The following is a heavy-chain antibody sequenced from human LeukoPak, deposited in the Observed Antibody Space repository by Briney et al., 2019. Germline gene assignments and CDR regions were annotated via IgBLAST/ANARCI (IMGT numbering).Heavy chain of an antibody. CDR3: ARSYPQLDSLDY. D-gene: IGHD2-15*01. J-gene: IGHJ4*02. V-gene: IGHV4-4*07. Sequence: SETLSLTCTVSGGSISSYYWSWIRQPAGKGLEWIGRIYTSGSTNYNPSLKSRVTISVDTSKNQFFLKLSSVTAADTAVYYCARSYPQLDSLDYWGQGTLVTVSS. CDR1: GGSISSYY. CDR2: IYTSGST.